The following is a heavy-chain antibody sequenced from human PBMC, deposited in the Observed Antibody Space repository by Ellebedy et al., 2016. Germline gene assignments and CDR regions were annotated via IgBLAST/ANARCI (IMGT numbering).Heavy chain of an antibody. Sequence: GGSLRLSXAASGFTFSSYGMNWVRQAPGKGLEWVSSISSSSSYIYYADSVKGRFTISRDNAKNSLYLQMNSLRAEDTAVYYCARDQHYDILTGYLINDYWYFDLWGRGTLVTVSS. CDR3: ARDQHYDILTGYLINDYWYFDL. CDR2: ISSSSSYI. V-gene: IGHV3-21*01. D-gene: IGHD3-9*01. CDR1: GFTFSSYG. J-gene: IGHJ2*01.